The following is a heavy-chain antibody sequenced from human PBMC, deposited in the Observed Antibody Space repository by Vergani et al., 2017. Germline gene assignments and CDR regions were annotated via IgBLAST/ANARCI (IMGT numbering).Heavy chain of an antibody. J-gene: IGHJ5*02. Sequence: QLQLQESGPGLVKPSETLSLTCTVSGGPISSSSYYWGWIRQPPGKGLEWIGSIYTSGSTYYNPSLKSRVTISVDTSKNQCSMKLSSGTAADTAVYYCARRNDYYGPWFDPWGQGTLVTVSS. CDR1: GGPISSSSYY. V-gene: IGHV4-39*07. CDR2: IYTSGST. CDR3: ARRNDYYGPWFDP. D-gene: IGHD3-10*01.